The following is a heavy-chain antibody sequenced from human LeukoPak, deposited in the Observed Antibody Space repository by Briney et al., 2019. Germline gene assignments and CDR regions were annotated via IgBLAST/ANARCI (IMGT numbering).Heavy chain of an antibody. CDR3: AKDIGGYYGSGILFDY. V-gene: IGHV3-7*03. J-gene: IGHJ4*02. CDR1: GFTFSRNW. CDR2: INQDGSEK. D-gene: IGHD3-10*01. Sequence: GSLRLSCVASGFTFSRNWMSWVRQAPGKGLEWVANINQDGSEKYQLDSVKGRFTISRDNSKNSLYLQMNSLRTEDTALYYCAKDIGGYYGSGILFDYWGQGTLVTVSS.